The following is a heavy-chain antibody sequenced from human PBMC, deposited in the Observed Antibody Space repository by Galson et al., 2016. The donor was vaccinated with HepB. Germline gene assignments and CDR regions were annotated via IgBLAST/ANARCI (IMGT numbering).Heavy chain of an antibody. J-gene: IGHJ4*02. CDR1: GFTFGDHHY. V-gene: IGHV3-72*01. CDR3: TRTGLGDFDY. Sequence: SLRLSCAASGFTFGDHHYMDWVRQAPGKGLEWVGRTRNRARSYTTDYVASVKGRFTISRDNSKSSVYLHMNGLKPEDTAIYYCTRTGLGDFDYWGRGTLVTVSS. CDR2: TRNRARSYTT.